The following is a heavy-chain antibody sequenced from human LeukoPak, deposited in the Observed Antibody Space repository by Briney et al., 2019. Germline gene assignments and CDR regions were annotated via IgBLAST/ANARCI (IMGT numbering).Heavy chain of an antibody. Sequence: KSSETLSLTCAVYGGSFSGYYWSWIRQPPGKGLEWIGEINHSGSTNYNPSLKSRVTISVDTSKNQFYLKLSSVTAADTAVYYCARGRWGVLVPAANNWFDPWGQGTLVTVSS. CDR1: GGSFSGYY. CDR2: INHSGST. D-gene: IGHD2-2*01. J-gene: IGHJ5*02. V-gene: IGHV4-34*01. CDR3: ARGRWGVLVPAANNWFDP.